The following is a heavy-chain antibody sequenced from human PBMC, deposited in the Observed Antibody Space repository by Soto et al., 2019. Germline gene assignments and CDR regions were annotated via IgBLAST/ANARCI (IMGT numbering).Heavy chain of an antibody. CDR1: GDSVSSNSAA. J-gene: IGHJ6*03. V-gene: IGHV6-1*01. CDR2: TYYRSKWYN. Sequence: SQTLSLTCAISGDSVSSNSAAWNWIRQSPSRGLEWLGRTYYRSKWYNDYAVSVKSRITINPDTSKNQFSLQLNSVTPEDTAVYYCASSAESATSRRGNYYYYYMDVWGKGTTVTVS. CDR3: ASSAESATSRRGNYYYYYMDV.